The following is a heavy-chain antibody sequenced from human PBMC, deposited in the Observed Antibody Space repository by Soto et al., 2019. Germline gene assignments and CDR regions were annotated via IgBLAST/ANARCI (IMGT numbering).Heavy chain of an antibody. D-gene: IGHD6-19*01. CDR3: ARGAPYSSGWWGFDY. Sequence: ASVQVSCKAFGYTFTSYGISWVRQAPGQGLEWMGWISAYNGNTNYAQKLQGRVTMTTDTSTSTAYMELRSLRSDDTAVYYCARGAPYSSGWWGFDYWGQGTLVTVSS. CDR1: GYTFTSYG. V-gene: IGHV1-18*01. CDR2: ISAYNGNT. J-gene: IGHJ4*02.